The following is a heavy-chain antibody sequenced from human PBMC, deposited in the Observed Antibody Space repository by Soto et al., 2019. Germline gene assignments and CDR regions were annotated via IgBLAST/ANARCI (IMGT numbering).Heavy chain of an antibody. D-gene: IGHD5-12*01. V-gene: IGHV1-69*02. Sequence: QVQLVQSVAEVKKPGSSVKVSCKASGGTFSSYTISWVRQAPGQGLEWMGRIIPILGIANYAQKFQGRVTITADKSTSTAYMELSSLRSEDTAVYYCVRRPIYSGYTLGAFDIWGQGTMVTVSS. CDR3: VRRPIYSGYTLGAFDI. CDR1: GGTFSSYT. CDR2: IIPILGIA. J-gene: IGHJ3*02.